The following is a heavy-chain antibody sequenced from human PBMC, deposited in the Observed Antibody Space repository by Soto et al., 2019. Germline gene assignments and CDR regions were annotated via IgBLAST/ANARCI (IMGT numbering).Heavy chain of an antibody. CDR1: GFTFSSYA. CDR3: AKHYGSGSYYKESPPGNWFDP. J-gene: IGHJ5*02. Sequence: PGGSLRLSCAASGFTFSSYAMSWVRQAPGKGLEWVSAISGSGGSTYYADSVKGRFTISRDNSKNTLYLQMNSLRAEDTAVYYCAKHYGSGSYYKESPPGNWFDPWGQGTLVTVSS. D-gene: IGHD3-10*01. CDR2: ISGSGGST. V-gene: IGHV3-23*01.